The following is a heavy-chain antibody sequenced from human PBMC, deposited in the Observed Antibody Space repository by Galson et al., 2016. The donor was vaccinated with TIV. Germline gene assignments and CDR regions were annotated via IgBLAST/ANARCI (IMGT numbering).Heavy chain of an antibody. Sequence: SVKVSCKASGYTFTSNYVHWVRQAPGQGLEWMGFINPSGGVTFYTRKFQGRVTMTTDTSTSTVYMEMSSPSSEDAAVYFCARDTRSGYSNGCPPFDYWGQGTLVTVSS. V-gene: IGHV1-46*03. CDR1: GYTFTSNY. CDR3: ARDTRSGYSNGCPPFDY. CDR2: INPSGGVT. J-gene: IGHJ4*02. D-gene: IGHD6-25*01.